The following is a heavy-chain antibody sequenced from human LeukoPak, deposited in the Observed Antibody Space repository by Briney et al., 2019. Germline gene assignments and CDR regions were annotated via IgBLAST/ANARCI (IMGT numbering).Heavy chain of an antibody. CDR2: ISPSGNT. D-gene: IGHD3/OR15-3a*01. CDR3: ARQTGSGLFILP. J-gene: IGHJ4*02. Sequence: SETLSLTCAVYGGSFTIYSWTWIRQPPGKSLEWVGEISPSGNTQYNPSLKSRVTISLDASKSQFYLKLNSVTAADTAVYYCARQTGSGLFILPGGQGTLVTVSS. CDR1: GGSFTIYS. V-gene: IGHV4-34*01.